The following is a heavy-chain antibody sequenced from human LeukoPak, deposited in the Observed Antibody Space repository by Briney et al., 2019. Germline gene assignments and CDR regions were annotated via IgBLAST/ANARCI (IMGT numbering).Heavy chain of an antibody. CDR1: GYSISSGYY. J-gene: IGHJ4*02. CDR3: ARGSYSSGWYRGVYYFDY. V-gene: IGHV4-38-2*01. CDR2: IYHSGST. Sequence: SETLSLTCAVSGYSISSGYYWGWIRQPPGKGLEWISNIYHSGSTYYNPSLKSRVTIPVDTSKNQFSLKVYSVTAADTAMYYCARGSYSSGWYRGVYYFDYWGQGILVTVSS. D-gene: IGHD6-19*01.